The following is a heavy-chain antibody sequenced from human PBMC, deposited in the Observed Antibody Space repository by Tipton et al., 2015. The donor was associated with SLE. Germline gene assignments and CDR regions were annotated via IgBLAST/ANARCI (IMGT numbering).Heavy chain of an antibody. D-gene: IGHD3-22*01. CDR2: IGAYNGHT. J-gene: IGHJ6*01. V-gene: IGHV1-18*01. Sequence: QLVQSGGEVKKPGASVKASCKAPGYNFNNYGVSWVRQAPGEGLEWMGWIGAYNGHTNYAEKFQGRVTMTTDASTSTADMELRSLRSDDTGVYYCARDPVDSSGQYLHYFYYYGMDVWGQGTTVTGTS. CDR1: GYNFNNYG. CDR3: ARDPVDSSGQYLHYFYYYGMDV.